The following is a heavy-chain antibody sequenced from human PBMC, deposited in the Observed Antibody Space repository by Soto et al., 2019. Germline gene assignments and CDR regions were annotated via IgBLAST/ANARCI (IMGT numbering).Heavy chain of an antibody. CDR2: ISYDGSNK. J-gene: IGHJ3*02. CDR1: GFTFSSYG. Sequence: GGSLRLSCAASGFTFSSYGMHWVRQAPGKGLEWVAVISYDGSNKYYADSVKGRFTISRDNSKNTLDLQMNSLRAEDTDVYYCAKDLSYYDSSGDAFDIWGQGTMVTVSS. D-gene: IGHD3-22*01. V-gene: IGHV3-30*18. CDR3: AKDLSYYDSSGDAFDI.